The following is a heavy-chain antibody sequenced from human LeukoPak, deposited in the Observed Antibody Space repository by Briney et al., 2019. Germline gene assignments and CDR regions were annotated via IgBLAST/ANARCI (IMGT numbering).Heavy chain of an antibody. CDR1: LGSISSSSYY. CDR2: IDYSGTT. CDR3: ARQVRYTYYGSGGPTLMS. D-gene: IGHD3-10*01. Sequence: SETLSLTCTVSLGSISSSSYYWGCIRHPPGKGLEGIGSIDYSGTTYYNPSLKSRVTISVDTSKNQFSLKLSSVTAADTAVYYCARQVRYTYYGSGGPTLMSWGKGNPVTISS. V-gene: IGHV4-39*01. J-gene: IGHJ6*04.